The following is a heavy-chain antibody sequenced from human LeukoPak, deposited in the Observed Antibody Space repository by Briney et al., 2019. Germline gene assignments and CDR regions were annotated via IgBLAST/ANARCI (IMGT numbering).Heavy chain of an antibody. CDR1: GGSFSGYY. Sequence: SETLSLTCAVYGGSFSGYYWSWIRQPPGKGLEWIGYIYYSGSTNYNPSLKSRVTISVDTSKNQFSLKLSSVTAADTAVYYCARSLAPWFDPWGQGTLVTVSS. V-gene: IGHV4-59*01. J-gene: IGHJ5*02. CDR2: IYYSGST. CDR3: ARSLAPWFDP.